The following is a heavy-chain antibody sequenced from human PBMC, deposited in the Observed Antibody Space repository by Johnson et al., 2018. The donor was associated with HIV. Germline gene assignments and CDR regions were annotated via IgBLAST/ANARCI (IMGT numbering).Heavy chain of an antibody. CDR3: AREWGVITFGGVIPRNAFDI. Sequence: VQLVESGGGLVQPGGSLRLSCAASGLIFSRSWIHWVRQAPGKGLVWVSRTNSDGSTTNYADSVKGRFTISRDKAKNTVHLQMNSLSAEDTAVYYCAREWGVITFGGVIPRNAFDIWGPGTLVTVSS. J-gene: IGHJ3*02. CDR2: TNSDGSTT. V-gene: IGHV3-74*01. D-gene: IGHD3-16*01. CDR1: GLIFSRSW.